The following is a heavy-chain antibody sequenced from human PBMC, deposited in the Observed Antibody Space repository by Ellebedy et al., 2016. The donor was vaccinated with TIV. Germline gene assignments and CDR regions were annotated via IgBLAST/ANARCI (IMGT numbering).Heavy chain of an antibody. V-gene: IGHV1-69*04. CDR3: AFSVRGLSGYYYGMDV. D-gene: IGHD3-16*02. CDR1: GGTFSRHV. CDR2: IIPILGIA. J-gene: IGHJ6*02. Sequence: AASVKVSCKASGGTFSRHVISWVRQAPGQGLEWMGRIIPILGIANYAQKFQGRVTITADKSTSKAYMELSSLRSEDTAVYYCAFSVRGLSGYYYGMDVWGQGTTVTVSS.